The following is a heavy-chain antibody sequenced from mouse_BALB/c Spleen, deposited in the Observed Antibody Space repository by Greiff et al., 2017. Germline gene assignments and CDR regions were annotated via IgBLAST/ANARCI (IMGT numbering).Heavy chain of an antibody. D-gene: IGHD2-1*01. J-gene: IGHJ4*01. V-gene: IGHV1-74*01. CDR2: IDPYDSET. Sequence: QVQLQQPGAELVRPGASVKLSCKASGYTFTSYWMNWVKQRPEQGLEWIGRIDPYDSETHYNQKFKGKATLTVDKSSSTAYMELRSLTSEDTAVYYCAREGLYYGNLYYAMDYWGQGTSVTVSS. CDR1: GYTFTSYW. CDR3: AREGLYYGNLYYAMDY.